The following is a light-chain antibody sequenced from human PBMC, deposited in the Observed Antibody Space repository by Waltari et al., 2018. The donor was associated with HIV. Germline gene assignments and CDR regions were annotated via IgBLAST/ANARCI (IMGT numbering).Light chain of an antibody. CDR3: SSYSTLKTIL. V-gene: IGLV2-14*03. Sequence: QSALTQPASVSGSPGQSVTISCTGGNTDIGAFDLVSWYQQRSGEAPQLLIFGVTSWPAGVSSSFSGFKSGHTASMTISGLHDGDDAYYFGSSYSTLKTILFGGGTKLTV. CDR1: NTDIGAFDL. CDR2: GVT. J-gene: IGLJ3*02.